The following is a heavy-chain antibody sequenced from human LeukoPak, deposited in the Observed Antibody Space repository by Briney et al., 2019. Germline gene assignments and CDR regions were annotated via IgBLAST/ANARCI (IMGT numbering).Heavy chain of an antibody. D-gene: IGHD3-3*01. J-gene: IGHJ4*02. V-gene: IGHV3-30*02. CDR3: AKDSLDFWSGYLFDY. CDR2: IRYDGSNK. CDR1: GFTFSGYR. Sequence: GGSLRLSCTASGFTFSGYRMSWVRQAPGKGLEWVAFIRYDGSNKYYADSVKGRFTISRDNSKNTLYLQMNSLRAEDTAVYYCAKDSLDFWSGYLFDYWGQGTLVTVSS.